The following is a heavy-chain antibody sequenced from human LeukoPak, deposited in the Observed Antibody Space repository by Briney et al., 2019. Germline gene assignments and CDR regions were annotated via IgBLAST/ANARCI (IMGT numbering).Heavy chain of an antibody. V-gene: IGHV5-51*01. D-gene: IGHD7-27*01. J-gene: IGHJ4*02. CDR2: IYPGDSDT. CDR1: GYSFTSYW. Sequence: GVSLKISCKGSGYSFTSYWIGWVRQMPGKGLEWMGIIYPGDSDTRYSPSFQGQVTISADKSISTAYLQWSSLKASDTAMYYCARTSPSIWGSADYWGQGTLVTVSS. CDR3: ARTSPSIWGSADY.